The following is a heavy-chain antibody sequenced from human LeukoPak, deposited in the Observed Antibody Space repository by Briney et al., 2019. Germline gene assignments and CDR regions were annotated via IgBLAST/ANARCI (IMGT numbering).Heavy chain of an antibody. D-gene: IGHD6-19*01. CDR3: AKGGSGRFGQFDY. J-gene: IGHJ4*02. Sequence: GGSLRLSCAVSGFTLVSYAMSWVRQAPGKGLEWVSTIGGSGDYKYYADSVRGRFTISRDKSKNTLFLQINTLRAEDTAVYYCAKGGSGRFGQFDYWGQGTLVTVSS. CDR1: GFTLVSYA. V-gene: IGHV3-23*01. CDR2: IGGSGDYK.